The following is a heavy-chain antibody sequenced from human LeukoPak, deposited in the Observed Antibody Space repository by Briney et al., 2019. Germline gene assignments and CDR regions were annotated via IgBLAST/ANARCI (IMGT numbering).Heavy chain of an antibody. D-gene: IGHD3-22*01. V-gene: IGHV4-4*09. J-gene: IGHJ4*02. Sequence: SETLSLTCTVSGGSISSYYWSWIRQPPGKGLEWIGYIYTSGSTNYNPSLKSRVTISVDTSKNQFSLKLSSVTAADTAVYYCARQDSSGYYYFDYWGQGTLVTVSS. CDR1: GGSISSYY. CDR3: ARQDSSGYYYFDY. CDR2: IYTSGST.